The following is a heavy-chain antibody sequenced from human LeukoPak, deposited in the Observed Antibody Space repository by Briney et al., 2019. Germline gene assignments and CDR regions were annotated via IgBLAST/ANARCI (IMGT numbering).Heavy chain of an antibody. V-gene: IGHV3-66*01. Sequence: GGPLRLSCAASGFTVSSNYMSWVRQAPGKGLEWVSLIYSGGSTYYADSVKGRFTISRDNSKNTLYLQMNSLRAEDTAVYYCARDRVVPAANLAYYYGMDVWGQGTTVTVSS. J-gene: IGHJ6*02. CDR3: ARDRVVPAANLAYYYGMDV. D-gene: IGHD2-2*01. CDR1: GFTVSSNY. CDR2: IYSGGST.